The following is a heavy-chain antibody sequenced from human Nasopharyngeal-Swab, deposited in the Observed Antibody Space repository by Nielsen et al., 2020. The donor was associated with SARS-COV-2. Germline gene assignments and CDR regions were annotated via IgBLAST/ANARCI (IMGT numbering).Heavy chain of an antibody. V-gene: IGHV3-21*01. CDR3: ARDHLMTVTIPYYYYGMDV. CDR1: GLTFSSYS. Sequence: GGSLRLSCAASGLTFSSYSMNWVRQAPGKGLEWVSSISSSSSYIYYADSVKGRFTISRDNAKNSLYLQMNSLRAEDTAVYYCARDHLMTVTIPYYYYGMDVWGQGTTVTVSS. CDR2: ISSSSSYI. D-gene: IGHD4-11*01. J-gene: IGHJ6*02.